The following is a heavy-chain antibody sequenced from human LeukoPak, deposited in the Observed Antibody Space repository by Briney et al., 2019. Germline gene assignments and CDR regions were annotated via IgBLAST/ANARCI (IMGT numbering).Heavy chain of an antibody. D-gene: IGHD2-21*02. J-gene: IGHJ2*01. V-gene: IGHV3-23*01. Sequence: PGGSLRLSCAASGFTSSSYAMSWVRQAPGKGLQWVSTVSGSGAGTFYGDSVKGRFTISRDNSNNTLFLQMNSLSADDTAVYFCAKGPRAGLRYWYFDLWGRGSLVTVSS. CDR1: GFTSSSYA. CDR2: VSGSGAGT. CDR3: AKGPRAGLRYWYFDL.